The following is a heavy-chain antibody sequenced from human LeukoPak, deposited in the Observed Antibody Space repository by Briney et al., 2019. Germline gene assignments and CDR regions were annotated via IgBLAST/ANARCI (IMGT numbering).Heavy chain of an antibody. CDR3: ARDSGYSSSWYGIDY. V-gene: IGHV4-61*02. CDR2: IYTSGST. Sequence: SETLSLTCTVSGVSISSSNSYWGWIRQPAEKGLEWIGRIYTSGSTNYNPSLKSRVTMSVDTSKNQFSLKLSSVAAADTAVYYCARDSGYSSSWYGIDYWGQGTLVTVSS. CDR1: GVSISSSNSY. J-gene: IGHJ4*02. D-gene: IGHD6-13*01.